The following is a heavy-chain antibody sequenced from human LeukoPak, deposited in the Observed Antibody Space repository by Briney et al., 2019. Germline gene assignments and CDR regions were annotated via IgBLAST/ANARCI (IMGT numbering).Heavy chain of an antibody. Sequence: GGSLRLSCAASGFSFSGYGMNWVRQAPGKGLGWVSYISSNSRTTHYADSVKGRFTISRDNAKNSVYLQMNSLRDEDTAVYYCAYYGDHEGRGGYWGQGTLVTVSS. V-gene: IGHV3-48*02. CDR3: AYYGDHEGRGGY. D-gene: IGHD4-17*01. CDR2: ISSNSRTT. CDR1: GFSFSGYG. J-gene: IGHJ4*02.